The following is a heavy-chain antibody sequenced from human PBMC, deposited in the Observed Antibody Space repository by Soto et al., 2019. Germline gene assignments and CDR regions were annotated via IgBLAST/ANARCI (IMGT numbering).Heavy chain of an antibody. CDR3: ARDPAFWNYALNDAFDS. CDR1: GDSVSSNSAA. CDR2: TYYRSKWYN. V-gene: IGHV6-1*01. Sequence: SQTLSLTCAISGDSVSSNSAAWNWIRQSPSRGLEWLGRTYYRSKWYNDYAVSVKSRITINPDTSKNQFSLQLNSVTPEDTAVYFCARDPAFWNYALNDAFDSWVQGTMVTVSS. J-gene: IGHJ3*02. D-gene: IGHD1-7*01.